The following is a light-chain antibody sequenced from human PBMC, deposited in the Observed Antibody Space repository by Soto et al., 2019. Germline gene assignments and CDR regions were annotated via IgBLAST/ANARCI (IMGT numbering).Light chain of an antibody. V-gene: IGKV3-15*01. CDR1: QSVSSN. CDR3: QQRSNWPPT. J-gene: IGKJ5*01. CDR2: GAS. Sequence: EIVMTQSPATLSLSPGERATLSCRASQSVSSNLAWYQQKPGQAPRLLIYGASTRATGFPARFSGSGSGTEFTLTISSLEPEDFAVYYCQQRSNWPPTFGQGTLLEIK.